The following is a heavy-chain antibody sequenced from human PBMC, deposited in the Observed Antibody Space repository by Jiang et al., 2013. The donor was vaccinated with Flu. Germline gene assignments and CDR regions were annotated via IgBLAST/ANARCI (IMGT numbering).Heavy chain of an antibody. Sequence: LLKPSETLSLTCTVSGDSIDRFYWNWIRQSPGKGLEWIGYIYWSGSTSYNPSLKSRVAISVDTSNNQFFLKLTSVTAADTAVYYCSRWYNWNDGAFDIWGRGTMVTVSS. D-gene: IGHD1-20*01. CDR1: GDSIDRFY. CDR2: IYWSGST. V-gene: IGHV4-59*13. CDR3: SRWYNWNDGAFDI. J-gene: IGHJ3*02.